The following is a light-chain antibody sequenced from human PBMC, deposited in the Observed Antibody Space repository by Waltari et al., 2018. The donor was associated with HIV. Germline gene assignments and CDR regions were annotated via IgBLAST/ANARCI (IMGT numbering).Light chain of an antibody. V-gene: IGLV2-14*03. CDR3: SSYTSSRSYV. CDR1: SRYRGGYKY. Sequence: QSALTQPSSLSGSPGQAITIPCTGNSRYRGGYKYVSWYQQHPGKAPKLMIYAVSNRPSGVSNRFSGSKSGNTASLTISGLQAEDEADYYCSSYTSSRSYVFGTGTRVTV. CDR2: AVS. J-gene: IGLJ1*01.